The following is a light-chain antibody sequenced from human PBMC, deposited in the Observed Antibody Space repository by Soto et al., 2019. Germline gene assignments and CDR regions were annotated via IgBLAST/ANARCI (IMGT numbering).Light chain of an antibody. Sequence: QSVLTQPASVSGSPGQSITISCTGTSSDVGSYNLVSWYQQHPGKAPKLMIYEVSKRPSGVSNRFSGSKSGNTASLTLSGLQAEDEADYYCCSYAGSSYVFGTGTKVTVL. J-gene: IGLJ1*01. CDR2: EVS. CDR3: CSYAGSSYV. V-gene: IGLV2-23*02. CDR1: SSDVGSYNL.